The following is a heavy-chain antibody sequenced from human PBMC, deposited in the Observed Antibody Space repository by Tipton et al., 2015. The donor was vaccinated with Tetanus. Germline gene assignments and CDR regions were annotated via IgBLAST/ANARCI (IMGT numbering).Heavy chain of an antibody. Sequence: TLSLTCTVSGGYISNYYWSWIRQPPGKRLEWMGYIYYTGRTDYNPSLKSRVTISLDTSKNQFSLMLSSVTAADTAVYYCARTRGSALIDYWSEGTLVTISP. CDR2: IYYTGRT. CDR1: GGYISNYY. D-gene: IGHD2-15*01. J-gene: IGHJ4*02. V-gene: IGHV4-59*01. CDR3: ARTRGSALIDY.